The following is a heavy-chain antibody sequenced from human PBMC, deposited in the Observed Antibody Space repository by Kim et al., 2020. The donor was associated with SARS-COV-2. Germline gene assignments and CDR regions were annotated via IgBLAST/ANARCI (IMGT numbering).Heavy chain of an antibody. J-gene: IGHJ3*01. D-gene: IGHD3-22*01. Sequence: SETLSLTCTVSGGSSSSGGYYWSWIRQHPGKGLEWIGYIYYSGSTYYNPSLKSRVTISVDTSKNRFSLKLSSVTAADTAVYYCARATSITMIVVVINAFDLWGQGTMVTVSS. CDR3: ARATSITMIVVVINAFDL. CDR1: GGSSSSGGYY. V-gene: IGHV4-31*03. CDR2: IYYSGST.